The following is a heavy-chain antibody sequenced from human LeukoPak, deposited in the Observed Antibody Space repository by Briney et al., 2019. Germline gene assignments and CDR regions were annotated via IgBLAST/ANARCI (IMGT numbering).Heavy chain of an antibody. D-gene: IGHD1-26*01. Sequence: PGGSLRLSCAASGFTLSTYWMHWVRQTPGKGLVWVSRISRDGTTTTYADSVKGRFTISRDNAKNTLYLEMNSLRAEDTAVYFCARDGVGASHDYWGQGTLVTVSS. CDR3: ARDGVGASHDY. CDR2: ISRDGTTT. V-gene: IGHV3-74*01. CDR1: GFTLSTYW. J-gene: IGHJ4*02.